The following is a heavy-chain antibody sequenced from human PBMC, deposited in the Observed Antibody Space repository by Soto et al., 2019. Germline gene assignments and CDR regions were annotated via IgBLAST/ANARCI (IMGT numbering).Heavy chain of an antibody. J-gene: IGHJ1*01. CDR1: GYTLTELS. D-gene: IGHD2-21*02. CDR2: FDPEDGET. Sequence: GASVKVSCKVSGYTLTELSMHWVRHAPGKGLEWMGGFDPEDGETIYAQKFQGRVTMTEDTSTDTAYMELSSLRSEDTAVYYCATVLGVVTHLFQHWGQGTLVTVSS. V-gene: IGHV1-24*01. CDR3: ATVLGVVTHLFQH.